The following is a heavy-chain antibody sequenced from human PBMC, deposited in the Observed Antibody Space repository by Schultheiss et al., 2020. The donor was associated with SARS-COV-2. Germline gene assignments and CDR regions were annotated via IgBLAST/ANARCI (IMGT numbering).Heavy chain of an antibody. Sequence: GESLKISCAASGFTFSSYSMNWVRQAPGKGLEWVSSISSSSSYIYYADSVKGRFTISRDNAKNSLYLQMNSLRAEDTAVYYCARDPSAYCSSTSCYSDRLDYWGQGTLVTVSS. D-gene: IGHD2-2*01. CDR3: ARDPSAYCSSTSCYSDRLDY. V-gene: IGHV3-21*01. CDR2: ISSSSSYI. J-gene: IGHJ4*02. CDR1: GFTFSSYS.